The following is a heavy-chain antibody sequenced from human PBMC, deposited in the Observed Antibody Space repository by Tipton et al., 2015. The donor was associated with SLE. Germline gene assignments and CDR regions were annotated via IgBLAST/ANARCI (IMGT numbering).Heavy chain of an antibody. CDR3: ARDQEVSSGENRFDP. Sequence: TLSLTCTVSGGSFTSNYWSWIRQPPGKGLEWIGCMHYSGRSAYNDSLRSRVTILVDTSRQQISLKLTSATAADTAIYYCARDQEVSSGENRFDPWGQGTLVTVSS. CDR1: GGSFTSNY. J-gene: IGHJ5*02. CDR2: MHYSGRS. V-gene: IGHV4-59*01. D-gene: IGHD2/OR15-2a*01.